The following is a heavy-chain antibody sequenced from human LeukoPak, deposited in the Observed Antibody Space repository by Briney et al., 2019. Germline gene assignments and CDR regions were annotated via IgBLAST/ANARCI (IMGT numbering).Heavy chain of an antibody. V-gene: IGHV4-31*03. CDR2: IYYSGST. Sequence: SETLSLTCTVSGGSISSRGYYWSWIRQHPGKGLEWIGYIYYSGSTYYNPSLKSRVTISVDTSKNQFSLKLSSVTAADTAVYYCARAVTVHTYYFDYWGQGTLVTVSS. CDR1: GGSISSRGYY. CDR3: ARAVTVHTYYFDY. J-gene: IGHJ4*02. D-gene: IGHD2-21*02.